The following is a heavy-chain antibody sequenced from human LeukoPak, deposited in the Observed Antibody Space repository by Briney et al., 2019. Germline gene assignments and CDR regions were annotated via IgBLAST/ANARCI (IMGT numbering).Heavy chain of an antibody. Sequence: SQTLSLTWTVSGGSISSGSYYWSWIRQPAGKGLEWIGRIYTSGSTNYNPSLKSRVTISVDTSKNQFSLKLSSVTAADTAVYYCARDQMLVIAAANFFGYYYMDVWGKGTTVTVSS. CDR3: ARDQMLVIAAANFFGYYYMDV. D-gene: IGHD6-13*01. CDR1: GGSISSGSYY. CDR2: IYTSGST. V-gene: IGHV4-61*02. J-gene: IGHJ6*03.